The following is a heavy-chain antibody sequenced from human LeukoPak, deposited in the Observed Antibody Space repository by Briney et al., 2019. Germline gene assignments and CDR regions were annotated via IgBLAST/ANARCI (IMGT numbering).Heavy chain of an antibody. Sequence: SETLSLTCTVSGGSISSYYWSWIRQPPGKGLEWIGYIYTSGSTNYNPSLKSRVTISVDTSKNQFSLKLSPVTAADTAVYYCARLAVVYAFDIWGQGTMVTVSS. CDR3: ARLAVVYAFDI. V-gene: IGHV4-4*09. CDR2: IYTSGST. CDR1: GGSISSYY. J-gene: IGHJ3*02. D-gene: IGHD5-18*01.